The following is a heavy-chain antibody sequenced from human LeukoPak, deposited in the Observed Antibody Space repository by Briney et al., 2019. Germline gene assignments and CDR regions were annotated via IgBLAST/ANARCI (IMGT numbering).Heavy chain of an antibody. CDR3: AKRGIVIRAVIIIGFHKEAYYFDY. CDR2: ISERGGST. Sequence: PPGGSLRLSCVVSGITLSNYGMSWVRQAPGKGLEWVSGISERGGSTNYADSVKGRFIISRDTSKNTVYLQMNSLRVEDTAVYFCAKRGIVIRAVIIIGFHKEAYYFDYWGQGILVTVSS. CDR1: GITLSNYG. V-gene: IGHV3-23*01. J-gene: IGHJ4*02. D-gene: IGHD3-10*01.